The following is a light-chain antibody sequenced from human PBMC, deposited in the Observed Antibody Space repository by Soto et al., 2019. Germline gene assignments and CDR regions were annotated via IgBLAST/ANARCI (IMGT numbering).Light chain of an antibody. CDR3: QHYGSPGT. CDR2: GVS. J-gene: IGKJ1*01. CDR1: QSVPSKY. Sequence: ENVLTQSPGTLSLSPGERATLSCWASQSVPSKYLTWYQQRPGQAPRLLIYGVSNRATGIPDRFRGSGSGTDFTLTISRLEPEDSAVYYCQHYGSPGTFGQGTKVEIK. V-gene: IGKV3-20*01.